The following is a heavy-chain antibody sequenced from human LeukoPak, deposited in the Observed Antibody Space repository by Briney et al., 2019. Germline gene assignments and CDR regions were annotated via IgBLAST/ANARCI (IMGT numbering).Heavy chain of an antibody. V-gene: IGHV4-59*08. Sequence: SETLSLTCTVSGGSISSYYWNWIRRPPGKGLEWIGYIYYSGSTNYNPSLKSRVTISVDTSKNQFSLKLSSVTAADTAVYYCARAVVSALHDYWGQGTLVTVSS. CDR1: GGSISSYY. CDR2: IYYSGST. J-gene: IGHJ4*02. D-gene: IGHD3-22*01. CDR3: ARAVVSALHDY.